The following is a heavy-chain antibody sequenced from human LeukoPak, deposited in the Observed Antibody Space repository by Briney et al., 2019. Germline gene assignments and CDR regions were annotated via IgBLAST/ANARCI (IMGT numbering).Heavy chain of an antibody. CDR1: GFTFSSYS. J-gene: IGHJ4*02. D-gene: IGHD3-10*01. Sequence: GGSLRLSCAVSGFTFSSYSMNWGRQAPGKGLEWVSYISSSNNTIYYADSVKGRFTISRDNAKNSLYLQMNALRADDTAVYYCARGRWFGESLPAHFEYWGQGTLVTVSS. CDR3: ARGRWFGESLPAHFEY. CDR2: ISSSNNTI. V-gene: IGHV3-48*01.